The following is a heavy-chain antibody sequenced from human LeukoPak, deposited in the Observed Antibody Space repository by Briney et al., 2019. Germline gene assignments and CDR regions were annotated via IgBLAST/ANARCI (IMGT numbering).Heavy chain of an antibody. CDR3: AVGGFGDQGFDS. V-gene: IGHV3-11*06. CDR1: VFTFSDYL. D-gene: IGHD3-10*01. CDR2: ISYSRSYT. Sequence: PGGALRLSCAASVFTFSDYLMSWIGPAAGRGVEGVAYISYSRSYTKHADYVKGRFSIYRDNTKNSLHLQMISLGAEDTAVYYCAVGGFGDQGFDSWGQGPLVLVS. J-gene: IGHJ4*02.